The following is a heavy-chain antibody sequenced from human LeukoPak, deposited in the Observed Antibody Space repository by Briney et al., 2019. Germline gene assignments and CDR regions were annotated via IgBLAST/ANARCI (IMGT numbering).Heavy chain of an antibody. V-gene: IGHV3-66*01. CDR2: IYSCGST. CDR1: GFTVSSSY. D-gene: IGHD3-22*01. CDR3: AGRGNIYYVVD. J-gene: IGHJ4*02. Sequence: GGSLRLTCAASGFTVSSSYMSWGCLPPGPGREWVSVIYSCGSTYYADSVKGTFTISRDNSKNTLYLQMNSQRAEDTAVYYCAGRGNIYYVVDWGQGTLVTVSS.